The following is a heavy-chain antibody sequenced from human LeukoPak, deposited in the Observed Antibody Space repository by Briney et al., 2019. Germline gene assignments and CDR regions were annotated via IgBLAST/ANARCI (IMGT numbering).Heavy chain of an antibody. Sequence: GESLRISCQGSGYSFTTYWISWVRQMPGKGLEWMGRIDPSDSYTNYSPSFQGHVTISADKSISTAYLQWSSLKASDTAMYYCARHVRWPFDYWGQGTLVTVSS. J-gene: IGHJ4*02. CDR2: IDPSDSYT. CDR3: ARHVRWPFDY. CDR1: GYSFTTYW. V-gene: IGHV5-10-1*01. D-gene: IGHD4-23*01.